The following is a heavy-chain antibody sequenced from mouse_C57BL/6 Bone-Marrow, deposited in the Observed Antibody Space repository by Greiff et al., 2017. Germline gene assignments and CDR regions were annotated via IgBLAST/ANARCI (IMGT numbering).Heavy chain of an antibody. J-gene: IGHJ4*01. D-gene: IGHD6-1*01. V-gene: IGHV1-55*01. CDR3: ASNASDLSSSMDS. Sequence: VKLQQPGAELVKPGASVKMSCKASGYTFTSYWITWVKQRPGQGLEWIGDIYPGSGSTNYNEKFKSKATLTVATSSITAYMQLSILTSEDSAVYYCASNASDLSSSMDSWGPGPSVPVSS. CDR2: IYPGSGST. CDR1: GYTFTSYW.